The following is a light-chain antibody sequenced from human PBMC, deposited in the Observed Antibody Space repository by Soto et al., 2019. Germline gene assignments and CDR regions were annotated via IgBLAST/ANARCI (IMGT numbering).Light chain of an antibody. V-gene: IGKV2D-29*01. J-gene: IGKJ4*01. CDR2: EVS. CDR3: MQSLQLPLT. Sequence: DIVMTQTPLSLSVTPGQPASILCKHSQRLLDSDGKAFVYWYVDKPGHPPQLLIYEVSNRFAGVPDRFSGSGSETDFTLEISRVEADDVAMYYCMQSLQLPLTFGGGTRWIS. CDR1: QRLLDSDGKAF.